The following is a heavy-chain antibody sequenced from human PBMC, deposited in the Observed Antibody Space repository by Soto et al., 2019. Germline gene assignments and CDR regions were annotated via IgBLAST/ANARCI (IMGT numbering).Heavy chain of an antibody. Sequence: GGSLRLSCAASGFTFSSYAMSWVRQAPGKGLEWVSAISGSGGSTYYADSVKGRFTISRDNSKNTLYLQMNSLRAEDTAVYYCAKGPTVTTRYYYMDVWGKGTTVTVSS. CDR3: AKGPTVTTRYYYMDV. D-gene: IGHD4-4*01. CDR1: GFTFSSYA. J-gene: IGHJ6*03. CDR2: ISGSGGST. V-gene: IGHV3-23*01.